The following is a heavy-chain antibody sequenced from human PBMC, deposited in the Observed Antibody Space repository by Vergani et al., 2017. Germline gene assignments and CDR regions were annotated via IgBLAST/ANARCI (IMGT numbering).Heavy chain of an antibody. CDR2: SDYIGST. CDR1: GGSISSSSHF. V-gene: IGHV4-39*07. J-gene: IGHJ4*02. Sequence: QLQLHKSGPGLVKPSETLALTCTLSGGSISSSSHFWGWLRQTPGKGLEWIGSSDYIGSTYYNPSLESRVSISVDTSKNQFSLKLSSVTAAGTAVYYCAREPGAVAGIYYFDYWSQGTLVTVSS. D-gene: IGHD6-19*01. CDR3: AREPGAVAGIYYFDY.